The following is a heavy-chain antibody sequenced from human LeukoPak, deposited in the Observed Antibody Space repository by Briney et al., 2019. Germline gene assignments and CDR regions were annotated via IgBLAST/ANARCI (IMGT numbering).Heavy chain of an antibody. Sequence: GGSLRLSCAASGFTFSSYSMNWVRQAPGRGLEWVSYISSSSSTIYYADSVKGRFTISRDNAKNSLYLQMNSLRAEDTAVYYCAREVEVAGTPYWGQGILVTVSP. V-gene: IGHV3-48*04. D-gene: IGHD6-19*01. CDR1: GFTFSSYS. CDR2: ISSSSSTI. CDR3: AREVEVAGTPY. J-gene: IGHJ4*02.